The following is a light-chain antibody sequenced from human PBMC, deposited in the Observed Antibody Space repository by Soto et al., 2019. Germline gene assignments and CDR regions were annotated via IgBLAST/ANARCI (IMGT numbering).Light chain of an antibody. V-gene: IGLV1-40*01. CDR3: QSSDTRPV. J-gene: IGLJ3*02. CDR1: ASDIGADFD. Sequence: QSVLTQPPSVSGAPGQRVTISCSGSASDIGADFDVHWYQHLPGTAPKLVISRNTNRPSGVPDRFSGSKSGTSASLTIAGLQPEDEADYYCQSSDTRPVFGGGTKLTVL. CDR2: RNT.